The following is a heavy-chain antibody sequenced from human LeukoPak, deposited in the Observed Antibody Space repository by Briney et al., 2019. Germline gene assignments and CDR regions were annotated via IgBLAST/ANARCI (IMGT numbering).Heavy chain of an antibody. D-gene: IGHD3-22*01. V-gene: IGHV3-74*01. J-gene: IGHJ4*02. CDR2: IKSDGSST. CDR3: ARYYYDSSRGAY. Sequence: PGGSLRLSCAASGFTFSTYWMHWVRQAPGKGLVWVSRIKSDGSSTSYADSVKGRFTISRDNARNTLFLQMNSLRAEDTAVYYCARYYYDSSRGAYWGQGTLVTASS. CDR1: GFTFSTYW.